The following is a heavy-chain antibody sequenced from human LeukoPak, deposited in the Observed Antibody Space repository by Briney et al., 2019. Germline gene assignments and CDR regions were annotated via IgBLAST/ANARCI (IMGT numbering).Heavy chain of an antibody. CDR2: IYYSGST. CDR1: GGSISSSSYY. CDR3: ARYRSGWYLRASDI. V-gene: IGHV4-39*07. D-gene: IGHD6-19*01. Sequence: SETLSLTCTVSGGSISSSSYYWGWIRQPPGKGLEWIGSIYYSGSTYYNPSLKSRVTISVDTSKNQFSLKLRSVTAADTAVYYCARYRSGWYLRASDIWGQGAMVTVSS. J-gene: IGHJ3*02.